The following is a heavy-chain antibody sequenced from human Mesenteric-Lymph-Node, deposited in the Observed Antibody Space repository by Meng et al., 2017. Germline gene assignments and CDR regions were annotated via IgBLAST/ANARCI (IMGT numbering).Heavy chain of an antibody. J-gene: IGHJ5*02. CDR1: GYTFTSYY. Sequence: VRLVHPGAVVKMPGALVKVSCKASGYTFTSYYMHWVRQAPGQGLEWMGIINPSGGSTSYAQKFQGRVTMTRDTSTSTVYMELSSLRFEDTAVYYCASEVAVAGTWNWFNPWGQGTLVAV. D-gene: IGHD6-19*01. V-gene: IGHV1-46*01. CDR2: INPSGGST. CDR3: ASEVAVAGTWNWFNP.